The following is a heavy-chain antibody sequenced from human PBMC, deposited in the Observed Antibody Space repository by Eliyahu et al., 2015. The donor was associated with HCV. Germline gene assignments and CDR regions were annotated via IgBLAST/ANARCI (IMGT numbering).Heavy chain of an antibody. Sequence: QVQLQQWGAGLLKPSETLSLTCAVYGGSFSGYYWSWIRQPPGKGLEWIGEINHSGSTPYNPSLKSRVTISVDTSKNQFSLKLSSVTAADTAVYYCARRVVPAAILDYWGQGTLVTVSS. CDR1: GGSFSGYY. CDR3: ARRVVPAAILDY. CDR2: INHSGST. V-gene: IGHV4-34*01. J-gene: IGHJ4*02. D-gene: IGHD2-2*01.